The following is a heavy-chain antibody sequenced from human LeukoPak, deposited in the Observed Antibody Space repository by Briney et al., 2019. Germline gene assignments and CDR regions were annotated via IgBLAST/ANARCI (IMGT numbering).Heavy chain of an antibody. CDR3: ARRGYCSSTSCYEYFDY. CDR2: IYPGDSDT. D-gene: IGHD2-2*01. V-gene: IGHV5-51*01. CDR1: GYSFTNYW. J-gene: IGHJ4*02. Sequence: GESLKISCKGSGYSFTNYWIGWVRPMPGKGLEWMGIIYPGDSDTRYSPSFQGQVTISADKSISTAYLQWSSLKASDTAIYYCARRGYCSSTSCYEYFDYWGQGTLVTVSS.